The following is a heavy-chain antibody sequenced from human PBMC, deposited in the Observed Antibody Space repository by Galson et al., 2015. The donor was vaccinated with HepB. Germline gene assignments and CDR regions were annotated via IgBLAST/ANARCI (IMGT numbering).Heavy chain of an antibody. CDR2: VSSSGRYI. D-gene: IGHD2-21*01. J-gene: IGHJ6*02. Sequence: SLRIACEASGFTFGTYNMKGVRQAPGKGLEWVSSVSSSGRYINYADSVKGRFTISRDNAKNSLYLQMNGLRAEDTAVYYCARSGCDTATCYGMDVWGQGTTVTVSS. CDR1: GFTFGTYN. V-gene: IGHV3-21*04. CDR3: ARSGCDTATCYGMDV.